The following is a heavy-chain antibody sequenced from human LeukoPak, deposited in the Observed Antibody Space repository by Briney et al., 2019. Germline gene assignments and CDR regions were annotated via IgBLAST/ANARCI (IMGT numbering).Heavy chain of an antibody. CDR2: ISSSGSTI. CDR1: GFTFSDYY. D-gene: IGHD3-10*01. J-gene: IGHJ5*02. V-gene: IGHV3-11*04. Sequence: GSLRLSCAASGFTFSDYYMSWIRQAPGKGLEWVSYISSSGSTIYYADSVKGRFTIPRDNAKNSLYLQMNSLRAEDTAVYYCARSGYYGSGSYYKPGLDPWGQGTLVTVSS. CDR3: ARSGYYGSGSYYKPGLDP.